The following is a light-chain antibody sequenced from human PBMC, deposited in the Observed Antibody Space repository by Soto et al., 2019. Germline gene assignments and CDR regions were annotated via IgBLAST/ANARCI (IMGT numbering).Light chain of an antibody. Sequence: EIVLTQSPGTLSLSPGERATLSCRASQSIDNFLAWFQQRPGQAPRLLIHGASSRATGIPDRFSGSGSGTDFTLTISRLEPEDFAVYYCQQYRTSPITFGQGTRLEIK. V-gene: IGKV3-20*01. CDR3: QQYRTSPIT. J-gene: IGKJ5*01. CDR2: GAS. CDR1: QSIDNF.